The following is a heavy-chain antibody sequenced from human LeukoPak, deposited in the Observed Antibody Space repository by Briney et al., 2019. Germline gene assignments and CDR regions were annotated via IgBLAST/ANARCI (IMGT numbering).Heavy chain of an antibody. Sequence: PSETLSLTCAVYGGSFSAYYWSWIRQPPGKGLEWIGEINHGGSANYNPSLKSRVTISVDTSKNQFSLKLRSVTAADTAVYYCARGFRGDNFDYWGQGTLVTVSS. J-gene: IGHJ4*02. CDR2: INHGGSA. CDR3: ARGFRGDNFDY. CDR1: GGSFSAYY. V-gene: IGHV4-34*01. D-gene: IGHD7-27*01.